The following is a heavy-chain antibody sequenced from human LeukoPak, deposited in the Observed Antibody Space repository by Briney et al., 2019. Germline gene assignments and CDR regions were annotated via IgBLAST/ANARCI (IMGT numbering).Heavy chain of an antibody. CDR1: AFTVSSNY. CDR3: AREIYCSASSCTGGVFDI. CDR2: IYSGGST. D-gene: IGHD2-15*01. J-gene: IGHJ3*02. Sequence: GGSLRLSCAASAFTVSSNYMSWVRQAPGKGLEWVSVIYSGGSTYYADSVKGRFTISRDNSKNTLYLQMNSLRVEDTAVYYCAREIYCSASSCTGGVFDIWGQGTMVTVSS. V-gene: IGHV3-53*01.